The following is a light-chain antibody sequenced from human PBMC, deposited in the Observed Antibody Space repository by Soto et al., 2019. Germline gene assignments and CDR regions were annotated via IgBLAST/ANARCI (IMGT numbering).Light chain of an antibody. J-gene: IGKJ2*01. Sequence: EIVMTQSPTTLSVSPGEGATLSCRASQSVSHNLAWYQQKPGKAPRLLIYGASTMATGIPTRFSGSGSGTEFTLTISSLQSEDFAVYYCEQYNSWPPLYTFGEGTKLEI. V-gene: IGKV3-15*01. CDR1: QSVSHN. CDR3: EQYNSWPPLYT. CDR2: GAS.